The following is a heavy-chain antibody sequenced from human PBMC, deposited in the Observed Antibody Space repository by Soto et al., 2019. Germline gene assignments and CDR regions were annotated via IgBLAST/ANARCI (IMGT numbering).Heavy chain of an antibody. D-gene: IGHD1-26*01. J-gene: IGHJ4*02. CDR3: AGVSPSWGAPLDC. Sequence: GGSLRLSCAASGFTFSTYSMNWVRQAPGKGLEWVSWISSSSSDIYYADSVKGRFTISRDNAKNSLYLQVNSLRAEDTAVYYCAGVSPSWGAPLDCWGQGTLVTVSS. CDR2: ISSSSSDI. CDR1: GFTFSTYS. V-gene: IGHV3-21*01.